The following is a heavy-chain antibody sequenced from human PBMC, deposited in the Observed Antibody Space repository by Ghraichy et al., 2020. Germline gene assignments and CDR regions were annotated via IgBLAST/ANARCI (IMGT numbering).Heavy chain of an antibody. V-gene: IGHV3-30*02. D-gene: IGHD2-2*01. CDR1: GFTFSSYG. J-gene: IGHJ4*02. CDR2: IRYDGRNK. CDR3: AKDRDIVVVPAALNFDY. Sequence: GGSLRLSCAASGFTFSSYGMHWVRQAPGKGLEWVAFIRYDGRNKYYVDSVKGRFTISRDNSKNKLYLQRNSLIAEDTAVYYCAKDRDIVVVPAALNFDYWGQGTLVTVSS.